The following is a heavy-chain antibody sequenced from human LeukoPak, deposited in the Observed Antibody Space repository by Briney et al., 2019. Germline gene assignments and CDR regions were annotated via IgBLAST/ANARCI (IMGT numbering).Heavy chain of an antibody. J-gene: IGHJ4*02. V-gene: IGHV4-59*01. Sequence: SETLSLTCTVSGGSISSYYWSWVRQPPGKGLEWIGYIYYSGSTNYNPSLKSRVTISVDTSKNQFSLKLSSVTAADTAVYYCARDSSIDYGSGFVYDYWGQGTLVTVSS. D-gene: IGHD3-10*01. CDR2: IYYSGST. CDR1: GGSISSYY. CDR3: ARDSSIDYGSGFVYDY.